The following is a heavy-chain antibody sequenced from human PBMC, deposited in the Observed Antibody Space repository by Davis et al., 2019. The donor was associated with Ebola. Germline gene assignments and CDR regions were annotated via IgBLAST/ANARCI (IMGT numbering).Heavy chain of an antibody. Sequence: SVKVSCKASGGSFGSDAINWVRQAPGQGLEWLGRVIPLVGIANYPQKFEDRVTITADKSATTAYMELTSLTSDDTAVYYCARGSSDYNNFGADFYFYAMDVWGQGTAVTGSS. V-gene: IGHV1-69*04. CDR1: GGSFGSDA. J-gene: IGHJ6*02. CDR3: ARGSSDYNNFGADFYFYAMDV. D-gene: IGHD4-11*01. CDR2: VIPLVGIA.